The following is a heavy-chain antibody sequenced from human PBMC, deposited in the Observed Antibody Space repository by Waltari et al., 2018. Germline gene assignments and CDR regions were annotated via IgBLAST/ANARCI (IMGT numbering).Heavy chain of an antibody. V-gene: IGHV1-2*02. J-gene: IGHJ2*01. Sequence: QVQLVQSGAEVKKPGASVTVSCKASGYTFTGYYMHWVRQAPGQGLEWMGWINPNSGGTNYAQKFQGRVTMTRDTSISTAYMELSRLRSDDTAVYYCARTAAAGTRWRYFDLWGRGTLVTVSS. CDR3: ARTAAAGTRWRYFDL. D-gene: IGHD6-13*01. CDR1: GYTFTGYY. CDR2: INPNSGGT.